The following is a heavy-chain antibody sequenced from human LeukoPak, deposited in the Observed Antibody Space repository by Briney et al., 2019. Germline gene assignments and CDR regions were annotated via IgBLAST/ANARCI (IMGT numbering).Heavy chain of an antibody. Sequence: SETLSLTCTVSGYSISSGYYWGWIRQPPGKGLEWIGSIYHSGSTYYNPSLKSRVTISVDTSKNQFSLKLSSVTAADTAVYYCARGIFVYDFWSGSRAFDIWGQGTMVTVSS. CDR3: ARGIFVYDFWSGSRAFDI. CDR2: IYHSGST. CDR1: GYSISSGYY. J-gene: IGHJ3*02. V-gene: IGHV4-38-2*02. D-gene: IGHD3-3*01.